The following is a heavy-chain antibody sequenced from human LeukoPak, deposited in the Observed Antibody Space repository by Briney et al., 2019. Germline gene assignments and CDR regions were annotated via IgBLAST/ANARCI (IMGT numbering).Heavy chain of an antibody. V-gene: IGHV3-30*18. J-gene: IGHJ4*02. CDR3: AKGAGCSGGSCYPEGPYYFDY. CDR1: GFTFSSAG. CDR2: ISYDGSNK. Sequence: GGSLRLSCAASGFTFSSAGMHRVREAPGKGRGWGAVISYDGSNKYYAESVKGRFTISRDNSKNTLYLQMNSLRAEDTAVYYCAKGAGCSGGSCYPEGPYYFDYWGQGTLVTVSS. D-gene: IGHD2-15*01.